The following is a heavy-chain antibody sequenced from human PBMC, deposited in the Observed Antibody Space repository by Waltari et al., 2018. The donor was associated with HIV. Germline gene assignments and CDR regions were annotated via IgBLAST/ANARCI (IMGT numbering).Heavy chain of an antibody. CDR2: ISGSGGST. CDR3: VKEYQYSHSWYSYYGMDV. J-gene: IGHJ6*02. Sequence: EVQVLESGGALVQPGGSLRLSCAASGFTFSTYGMSWVRQAPGKGLEWVSTISGSGGSTYYEDSVKGRFTVSRDNSKNTLYLQMNSLRAEDTAVYFCVKEYQYSHSWYSYYGMDVWGQGTTVTVSS. V-gene: IGHV3-23*01. CDR1: GFTFSTYG. D-gene: IGHD6-13*01.